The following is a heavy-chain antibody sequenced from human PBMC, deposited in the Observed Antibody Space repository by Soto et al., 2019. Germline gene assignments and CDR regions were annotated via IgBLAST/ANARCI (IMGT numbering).Heavy chain of an antibody. CDR2: INRDGSSI. CDR1: GFTFSSYW. Sequence: PGGPLRLSCAASGFTFSSYWMHWVRQAPGKGLAWVSRINRDGSSINYADSARGRVTISRDNATNTLYLQVNGLRAEDTAVYYCVKDQGGYSGYVFDYWGQGTLVTVSS. CDR3: VKDQGGYSGYVFDY. D-gene: IGHD5-12*01. V-gene: IGHV3-74*01. J-gene: IGHJ4*02.